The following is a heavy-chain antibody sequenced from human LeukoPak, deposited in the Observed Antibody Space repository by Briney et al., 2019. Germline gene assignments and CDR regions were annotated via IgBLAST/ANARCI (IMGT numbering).Heavy chain of an antibody. CDR2: ISGSGGST. D-gene: IGHD3-16*02. Sequence: GGSLRLSCAASGFTFSSYAMSWVRQAPGKGLEWVSAISGSGGSTYYADSVKGRFTISRDNSKNTLYLQMNSLRAEDTAAYYCAKDYVWGSYRHQYFDYWGQGTLVTVSS. CDR3: AKDYVWGSYRHQYFDY. CDR1: GFTFSSYA. J-gene: IGHJ4*02. V-gene: IGHV3-23*01.